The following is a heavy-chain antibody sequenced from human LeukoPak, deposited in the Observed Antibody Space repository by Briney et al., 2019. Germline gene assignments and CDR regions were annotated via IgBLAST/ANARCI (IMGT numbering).Heavy chain of an antibody. CDR1: GASISSYS. D-gene: IGHD6-19*01. CDR2: IFPSGNT. J-gene: IGHJ4*02. CDR3: ARGAAVAGTVDY. Sequence: SETLSLTCTVSGASISSYSWSWIRQPAGKGLEWLGRIFPSGNTNYNPSLKSRVTMSIDTSKNQFSLKLRSVTAADTAVYYCARGAAVAGTVDYWGLGTLVTVSS. V-gene: IGHV4-4*07.